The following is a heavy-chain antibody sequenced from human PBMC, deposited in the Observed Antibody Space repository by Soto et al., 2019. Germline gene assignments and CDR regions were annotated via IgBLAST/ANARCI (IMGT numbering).Heavy chain of an antibody. CDR3: ARDNYDSSGYPVGGMDV. Sequence: PGGSLRLSCAASGFTVSSNYMSWVRQAPGKGLEWVSVIYSDGTTYYVDSVKGRFTISRDTSKNTLYLQMNSLRAEDTAVYYCARDNYDSSGYPVGGMDVWGQGTMVTVSS. CDR1: GFTVSSNY. CDR2: IYSDGTT. V-gene: IGHV3-53*01. D-gene: IGHD3-22*01. J-gene: IGHJ6*02.